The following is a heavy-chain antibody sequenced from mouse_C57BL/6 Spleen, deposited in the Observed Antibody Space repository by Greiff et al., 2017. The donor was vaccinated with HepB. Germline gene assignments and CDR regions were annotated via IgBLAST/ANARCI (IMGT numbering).Heavy chain of an antibody. Sequence: EVMRGEEGEGGGKRGGDMKLSGEGEGGQFRREERGGGGKSPEKRLEWVAYISSGGDYIYYADTVKGRFTISRDNARNTLYLQMSSLKSEDTAMYYCTREATDGYAMDYWGQGTSVTVSS. CDR1: GGQFRREE. D-gene: IGHD3-2*02. J-gene: IGHJ4*01. V-gene: IGHV5-9-1*02. CDR3: TREATDGYAMDY. CDR2: ISSGGDYI.